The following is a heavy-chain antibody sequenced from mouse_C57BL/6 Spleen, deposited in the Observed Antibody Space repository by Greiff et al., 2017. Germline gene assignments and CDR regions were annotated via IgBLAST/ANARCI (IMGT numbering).Heavy chain of an antibody. Sequence: QVQLQQSGAELVRPGASVKMSCKASGYTFTSYTMHWVKQRPGQGLEWIGYINPSSGYTKYNQKFKDKATLTADKSSSTAYMQLSSLTSEDSAVYYGARSPHRNEGFAYWGQGTLVTVSA. CDR2: INPSSGYT. V-gene: IGHV1-4*01. CDR1: GYTFTSYT. J-gene: IGHJ3*01. CDR3: ARSPHRNEGFAY.